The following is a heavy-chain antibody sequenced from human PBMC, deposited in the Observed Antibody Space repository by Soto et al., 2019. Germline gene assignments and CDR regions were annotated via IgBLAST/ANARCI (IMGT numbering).Heavy chain of an antibody. CDR1: GYTFTSYG. Sequence: ASVKVSCKASGYTFTSYGISWVRQAPGQGLEWMGWISAYNGNTNYAQKLQGRVTMTTDTSTSTAYMELRSLRSDDTAVYYCAITCRGYPNNYFDYWGQGTLVTVSS. D-gene: IGHD5-12*01. J-gene: IGHJ4*02. CDR3: AITCRGYPNNYFDY. CDR2: ISAYNGNT. V-gene: IGHV1-18*01.